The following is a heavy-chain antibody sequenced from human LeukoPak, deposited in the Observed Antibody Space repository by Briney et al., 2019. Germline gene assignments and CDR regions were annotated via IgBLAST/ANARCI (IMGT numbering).Heavy chain of an antibody. CDR1: GGSISSYY. CDR2: IYYSGST. Sequence: SETLSLTCTVSGGSISSYYWSWIRRPPGKGLEGIGYIYYSGSTNYNPSIKSRVTISVDTSKNQFSLKLSSVTAADTAVYYCASTGISPRYNWFDPWGQGTLVTVSS. V-gene: IGHV4-59*01. D-gene: IGHD2-15*01. CDR3: ASTGISPRYNWFDP. J-gene: IGHJ5*02.